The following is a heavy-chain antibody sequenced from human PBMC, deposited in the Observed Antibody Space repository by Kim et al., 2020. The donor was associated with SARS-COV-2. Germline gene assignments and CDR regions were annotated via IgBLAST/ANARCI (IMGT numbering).Heavy chain of an antibody. J-gene: IGHJ5*02. CDR3: AREVAYYDSSGYYINWFDP. Sequence: SETLSLTCTVSGGSISSYYWSWIRQPPGKGLEWIGYIYYSGSTNYNPSLKSRVTISVDTSKNQFSLKLSSVTAADTAVYYCAREVAYYDSSGYYINWFDPWGQGTLVTVSS. D-gene: IGHD3-22*01. CDR2: IYYSGST. V-gene: IGHV4-59*01. CDR1: GGSISSYY.